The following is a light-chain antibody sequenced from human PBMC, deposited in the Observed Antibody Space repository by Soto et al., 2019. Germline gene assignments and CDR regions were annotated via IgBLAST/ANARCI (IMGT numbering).Light chain of an antibody. V-gene: IGKV2-28*01. CDR3: MQALRTPPT. CDR2: LGS. CDR1: QSLLHSNGYNY. J-gene: IGKJ3*01. Sequence: DIVMTQAPLSLPVTPGEPASISCRSSQSLLHSNGYNYLDWYLQKPGQSPQLLIYLGSNRASGVPDRFSGSGSGTDFTLKISRVEAEDVGVYSCMQALRTPPTFGPGTKVDIK.